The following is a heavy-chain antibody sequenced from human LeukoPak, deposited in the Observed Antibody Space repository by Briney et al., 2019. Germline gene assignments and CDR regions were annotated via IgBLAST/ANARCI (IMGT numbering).Heavy chain of an antibody. D-gene: IGHD4-17*01. CDR2: IWYDGSNK. V-gene: IGHV3-33*08. Sequence: GGSLRLSCAASGFIVSGDFMSWVRQAPGKGLEWVAVIWYDGSNKYYADSVKGRFTISRDNSKNTLYLQMNSLRAEDTAVYYCARDIHYGDTTNNDAFDIWGQGTMVTVSS. CDR3: ARDIHYGDTTNNDAFDI. J-gene: IGHJ3*02. CDR1: GFIVSGDF.